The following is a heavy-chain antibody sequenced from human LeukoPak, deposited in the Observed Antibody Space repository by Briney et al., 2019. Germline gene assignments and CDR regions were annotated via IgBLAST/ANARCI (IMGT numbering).Heavy chain of an antibody. CDR3: AREGYSYGYDY. J-gene: IGHJ4*02. Sequence: GGSLRLSCAASGFTFSSYEMNWVRQAPGKGLEWVSYISSSGSTIYYADSVKGRFTTSRDNAKNSLYLQMNSLRAEDTAVYYCAREGYSYGYDYWGQGTLVTVPS. D-gene: IGHD5-18*01. CDR1: GFTFSSYE. V-gene: IGHV3-48*03. CDR2: ISSSGSTI.